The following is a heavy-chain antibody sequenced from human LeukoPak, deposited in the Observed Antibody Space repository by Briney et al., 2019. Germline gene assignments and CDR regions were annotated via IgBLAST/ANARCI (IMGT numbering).Heavy chain of an antibody. CDR3: ARAPEYSSTSDHYYYYMDV. V-gene: IGHV4-59*11. Sequence: PSETLSLTCTVSGGSISSQYWSWIRQPPGKGLEWIGYIYYSGTTKYNPSLQSRVTISLETSENNFSLKLSSVTAADTAVYFCARAPEYSSTSDHYYYYMDVWGKGTTVTVSS. J-gene: IGHJ6*03. CDR1: GGSISSQY. D-gene: IGHD6-6*01. CDR2: IYYSGTT.